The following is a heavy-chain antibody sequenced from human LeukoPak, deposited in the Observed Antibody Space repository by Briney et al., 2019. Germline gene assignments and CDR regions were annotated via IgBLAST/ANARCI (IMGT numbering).Heavy chain of an antibody. Sequence: PGGSLRLSCAASGFTFSSYAMTWVRQAPGKGLEWVSYISSSGSTIYYADSVKGRFTISRDNAKNSLYLQMNSLRAEDTAVYYCARDSRGNFQHWGQGTLVTVSS. CDR1: GFTFSSYA. CDR3: ARDSRGNFQH. CDR2: ISSSGSTI. D-gene: IGHD1-14*01. J-gene: IGHJ1*01. V-gene: IGHV3-48*04.